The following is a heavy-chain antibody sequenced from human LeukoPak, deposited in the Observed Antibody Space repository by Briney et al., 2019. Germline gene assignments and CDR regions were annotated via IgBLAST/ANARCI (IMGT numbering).Heavy chain of an antibody. CDR3: ARHVVPYCSSTSCDTSWFDP. J-gene: IGHJ5*02. Sequence: GESLKISCQASGYSFSSYWIGWVRQMPGKGLEWMGIIYPGDSDTRYSPSFQGQVTISADKSINTAFLQWSSLKASDTAMYYCARHVVPYCSSTSCDTSWFDPWGQGTLVTVSS. D-gene: IGHD2-2*02. CDR2: IYPGDSDT. V-gene: IGHV5-51*01. CDR1: GYSFSSYW.